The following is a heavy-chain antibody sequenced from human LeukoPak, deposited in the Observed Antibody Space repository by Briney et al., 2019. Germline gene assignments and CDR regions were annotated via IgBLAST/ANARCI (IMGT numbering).Heavy chain of an antibody. CDR2: IFSSGTT. J-gene: IGHJ6*02. D-gene: IGHD4-11*01. CDR1: GGSISSYY. CDR3: ARVVYSHYWPEGMDV. Sequence: PSETLSLTCSVSGGSISSYYWSWIRQPPGKGLEWIAYIFSSGTTNYNPSLKSRVTISVDTSKNQFSLMLTSVTAADTAVYYCARVVYSHYWPEGMDVWGQGTTVTVSS. V-gene: IGHV4-59*01.